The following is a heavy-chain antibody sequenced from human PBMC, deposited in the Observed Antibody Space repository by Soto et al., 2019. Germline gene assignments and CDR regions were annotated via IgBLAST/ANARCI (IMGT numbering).Heavy chain of an antibody. J-gene: IGHJ5*02. D-gene: IGHD2-2*01. CDR3: ARDDCSSTSCYLGLDP. CDR2: IYYSGST. V-gene: IGHV4-30-4*01. CDR1: GGSISSGDYY. Sequence: SETLSLTCTVSGGSISSGDYYWSWIRQPPGKGLEWIGYIYYSGSTYYNPSLKSRVTISVDTSKNQFSLKLSSVTAADTAVYYCARDDCSSTSCYLGLDPWGQGTLVTVS.